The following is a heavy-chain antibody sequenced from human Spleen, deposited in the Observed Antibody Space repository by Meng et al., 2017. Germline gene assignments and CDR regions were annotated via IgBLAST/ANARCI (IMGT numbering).Heavy chain of an antibody. CDR2: IYYSGTT. Sequence: QGRLQEAGPGMVKPSQTLSLTSTVSGGPISSGAYYWNWIRQPPGKGLEWIGYIYYSGTTDHNPSLKSLVTISMDTSKSQFSLRLSSVTAADTAVYYCARGAGPTDSYFDHWGQGTLVTVSS. D-gene: IGHD4-17*01. J-gene: IGHJ4*02. CDR1: GGPISSGAYY. CDR3: ARGAGPTDSYFDH. V-gene: IGHV4-31*01.